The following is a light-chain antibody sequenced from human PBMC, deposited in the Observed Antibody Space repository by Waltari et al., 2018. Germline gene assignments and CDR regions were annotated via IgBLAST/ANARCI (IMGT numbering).Light chain of an antibody. V-gene: IGLV2-23*02. CDR2: DVF. J-gene: IGLJ3*02. CDR1: SVVLGSYHL. Sequence: QSALTQPASVSGSPGQSITISRPGASVVLGSYHLSPWYQQHPGNAPKLSVYDVFYRPSGVSNRCSASKSGNTASLTISGLQAEDEADYYCCSYAGSYTWVFGGGTKLTVL. CDR3: CSYAGSYTWV.